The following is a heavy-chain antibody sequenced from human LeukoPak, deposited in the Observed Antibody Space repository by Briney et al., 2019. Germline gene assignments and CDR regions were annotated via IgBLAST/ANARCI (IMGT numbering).Heavy chain of an antibody. CDR1: GGSISNYY. D-gene: IGHD1-1*01. V-gene: IGHV4-59*01. Sequence: PSETLSLTCTVSGGSISNYYWSWIRQPPGKGLEWIGYIYYTGSTYYNPSLKSRVTISVDTSKNQFSLKLSSVTAADTAVYYCARDRLQLQSWGQGTLVTVSS. CDR3: ARDRLQLQS. CDR2: IYYTGST. J-gene: IGHJ5*02.